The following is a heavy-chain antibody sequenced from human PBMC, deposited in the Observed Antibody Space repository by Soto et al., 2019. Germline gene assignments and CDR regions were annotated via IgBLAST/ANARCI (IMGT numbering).Heavy chain of an antibody. D-gene: IGHD6-6*01. V-gene: IGHV4-34*01. Sequence: SDTLSLTCAVYGRSFSGYYWSWIRQPPGKGLEWIGEINHSGSTNYNPSLKSRVTISVDTSKNQFSLKLSSVTAADTAVYYCARGLAAARPPRFTYWGQRTLVSSPQ. CDR3: ARGLAAARPPRFTY. CDR2: INHSGST. CDR1: GRSFSGYY. J-gene: IGHJ4*02.